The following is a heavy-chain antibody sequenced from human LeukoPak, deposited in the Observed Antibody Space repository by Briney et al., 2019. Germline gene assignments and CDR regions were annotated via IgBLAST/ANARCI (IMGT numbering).Heavy chain of an antibody. J-gene: IGHJ4*02. CDR2: ISYDGSNK. CDR3: ARPIVVVPAALVSYFDY. D-gene: IGHD2-2*01. V-gene: IGHV3-30*04. CDR1: GFTFSSYA. Sequence: GRSLRLSCAASGFTFSSYAMHWVRQAPGKGLEWVAVISYDGSNKYYADSVKGRFTISRDNSKNTLYLQMNSLRAEDTAVCYCARPIVVVPAALVSYFDYWGQGTLVTVSS.